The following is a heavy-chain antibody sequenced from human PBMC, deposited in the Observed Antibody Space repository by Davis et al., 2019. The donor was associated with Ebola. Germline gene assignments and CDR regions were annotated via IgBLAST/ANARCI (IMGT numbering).Heavy chain of an antibody. CDR2: IYYSGST. V-gene: IGHV4-59*12. D-gene: IGHD6-6*01. Sequence: SETLSLTCTVSGDSISSYYWSWIRQPPGKGLEWIGYIYYSGSTNYNPSLKSRVTISVDTSKNQFSLKLSSVTAADTAVYYCARDQSIAARYGYYYYYGMDVWGQGTTVTVSS. J-gene: IGHJ6*02. CDR3: ARDQSIAARYGYYYYYGMDV. CDR1: GDSISSYY.